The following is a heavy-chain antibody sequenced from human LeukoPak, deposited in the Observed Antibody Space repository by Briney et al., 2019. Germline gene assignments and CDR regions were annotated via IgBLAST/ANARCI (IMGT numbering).Heavy chain of an antibody. J-gene: IGHJ5*02. CDR3: ARADGYSSWFVH. CDR1: GFTVSSNY. CDR2: MYSGDST. D-gene: IGHD5-18*01. V-gene: IGHV3-53*01. Sequence: SGGSLRLSCAVSGFTVSSNYMSWVRQAPGKGLEWVSVMYSGDSTYYDDSVKGRFTISRDNSKNTLDLQMNSLRDEDTGVYYCARADGYSSWFVHWGQGTLVTVSS.